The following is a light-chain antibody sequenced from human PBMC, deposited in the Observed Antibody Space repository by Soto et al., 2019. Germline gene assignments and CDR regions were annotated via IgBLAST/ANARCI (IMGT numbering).Light chain of an antibody. J-gene: IGKJ4*01. CDR1: QSVLYSSTNKNH. CDR3: QQYCSTPPT. CDR2: WAS. V-gene: IGKV4-1*01. Sequence: DIVMTQSPDSLAVSLGERATINCKSSQSVLYSSTNKNHLSWYQQRPGRPPKLLIYWASTRESGVPDRFSGFGSWTDFTLTISSLQAEDVAVYYCQQYCSTPPTFGGGTKVDIK.